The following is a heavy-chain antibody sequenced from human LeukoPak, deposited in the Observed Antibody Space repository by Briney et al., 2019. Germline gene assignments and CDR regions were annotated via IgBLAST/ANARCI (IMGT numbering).Heavy chain of an antibody. CDR2: IFGDGSNT. Sequence: PGGSLRLSCAASGFTFSSYRMHWARQAPGKGLVWVSRIFGDGSNTIYADSVKGRFTISRDNAKNTLYLQMNSLRAEDTAVYYCASETYYYGSENYYKGQFWGQGTLVTVSS. CDR3: ASETYYYGSENYYKGQF. V-gene: IGHV3-74*01. CDR1: GFTFSSYR. D-gene: IGHD3-10*01. J-gene: IGHJ4*02.